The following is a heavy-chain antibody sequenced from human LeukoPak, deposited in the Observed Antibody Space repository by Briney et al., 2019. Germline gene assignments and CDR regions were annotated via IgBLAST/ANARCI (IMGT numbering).Heavy chain of an antibody. V-gene: IGHV3-66*01. CDR1: EFTVSINY. Sequence: GGSLRLSCAASEFTVSINYMTWVRQAPGKGLEWVSVIYSGGSTYYADSVKGRFTISRDNSKNTLYLQMNSLRAEDTAVYYCASDYGGIDYWGQGTLVTVSS. D-gene: IGHD4-23*01. J-gene: IGHJ4*02. CDR3: ASDYGGIDY. CDR2: IYSGGST.